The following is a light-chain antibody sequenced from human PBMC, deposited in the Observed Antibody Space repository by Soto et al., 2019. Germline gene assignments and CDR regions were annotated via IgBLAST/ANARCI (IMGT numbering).Light chain of an antibody. Sequence: EIVMTQSPATLSVSPGATATLSCRASQSVSTDLAWYQQKPGQVPRVLIYDASSRATGIPDRFSGSGSGTEFTLTISSLQSEDFAVYYCQQYGSSPITFGQGTRLEIK. J-gene: IGKJ5*01. CDR1: QSVSTD. V-gene: IGKV3D-15*02. CDR2: DAS. CDR3: QQYGSSPIT.